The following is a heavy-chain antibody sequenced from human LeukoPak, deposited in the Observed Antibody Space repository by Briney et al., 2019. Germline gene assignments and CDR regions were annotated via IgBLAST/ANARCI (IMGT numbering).Heavy chain of an antibody. J-gene: IGHJ4*01. V-gene: IGHV3-23*01. CDR1: GLTFSSYA. Sequence: GGSLRLSCAASGLTFSSYALSWVRQAPGKGRDWGSAICGSGRSQYYAAPVKGRFTISRENSKKKLYLQMTSLRAEDRPVNYCAKDLTSGDSVTWGDGTLLTASS. CDR2: ICGSGRSQ. D-gene: IGHD4-17*01. CDR3: AKDLTSGDSVT.